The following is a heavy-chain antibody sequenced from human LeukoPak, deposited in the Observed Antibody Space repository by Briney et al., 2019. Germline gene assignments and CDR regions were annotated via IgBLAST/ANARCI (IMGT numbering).Heavy chain of an antibody. CDR1: GFTVNDYY. CDR2: IGSSDNII. Sequence: GGSLRLSCAASGFTVNDYYMSWIRQAPGKGLEWVSDIGSSDNIISYANSVKGRFAISWDFAKNSLYLQMNSLRADDTAVYYCAREAVAGAFDSWGQGTLVTVSS. D-gene: IGHD6-19*01. V-gene: IGHV3-11*01. J-gene: IGHJ4*02. CDR3: AREAVAGAFDS.